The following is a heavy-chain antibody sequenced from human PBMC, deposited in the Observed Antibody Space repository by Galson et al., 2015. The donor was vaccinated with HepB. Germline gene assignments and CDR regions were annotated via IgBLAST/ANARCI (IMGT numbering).Heavy chain of an antibody. V-gene: IGHV3-73*01. J-gene: IGHJ4*02. CDR1: GFSFSDSP. Sequence: SLRLSCAASGFSFSDSPMHWVRQTSGKGLEWVGRIRDKSNNYATAYGASMKGRFIISRDDSKDMAFLQMNSLKTEDTAVYYCTNGDSSSHWGQGTQVTVSS. CDR3: TNGDSSSH. D-gene: IGHD4-17*01. CDR2: IRDKSNNYAT.